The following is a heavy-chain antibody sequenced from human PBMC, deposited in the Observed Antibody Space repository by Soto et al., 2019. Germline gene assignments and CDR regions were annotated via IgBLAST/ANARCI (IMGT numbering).Heavy chain of an antibody. V-gene: IGHV3-33*01. J-gene: IGHJ6*02. D-gene: IGHD3-10*01. Sequence: QVQLVESGGGVVQPGRSLRLSCAASGFTFSKYAIHWVRQAPGKGLEWVAVIWYDGSYKYYADSVKGRFTISGDNSKNTLYLEMNSLRVEDTAVYYCARDPQDLGIGEDGMDVWGQGTTVTVSS. CDR1: GFTFSKYA. CDR3: ARDPQDLGIGEDGMDV. CDR2: IWYDGSYK.